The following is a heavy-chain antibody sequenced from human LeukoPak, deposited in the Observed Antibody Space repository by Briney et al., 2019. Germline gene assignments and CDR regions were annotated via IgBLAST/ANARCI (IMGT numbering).Heavy chain of an antibody. J-gene: IGHJ4*02. V-gene: IGHV3-23*01. Sequence: GGSLRLSCATSGFTFSSYAMNWVRQAPGKGLEWVSAISSRGLSTYYADSVKGRYPISRDNYNNTLYLQMNGLRAEDTAVYYCAKDWGSTDLYYLDSRGQGTLVTVSS. CDR2: ISSRGLST. D-gene: IGHD3-16*01. CDR1: GFTFSSYA. CDR3: AKDWGSTDLYYLDS.